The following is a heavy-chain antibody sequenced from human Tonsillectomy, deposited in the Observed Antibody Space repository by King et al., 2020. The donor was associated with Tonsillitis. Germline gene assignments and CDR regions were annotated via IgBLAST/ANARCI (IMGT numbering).Heavy chain of an antibody. J-gene: IGHJ4*02. CDR2: ISGSGGST. CDR3: AKMGYDILTGYYSYFDY. D-gene: IGHD3-9*01. V-gene: IGHV3-23*04. Sequence: DVQLVESGGGLVQPGGSLRLSCAASGFTFSSYAMSWVRQAPGKGLEWVSAISGSGGSTYYADSVKGRFTISRDNSKNTLYLQMNSLRAEDTAVYYCAKMGYDILTGYYSYFDYWGQGTLVTVSS. CDR1: GFTFSSYA.